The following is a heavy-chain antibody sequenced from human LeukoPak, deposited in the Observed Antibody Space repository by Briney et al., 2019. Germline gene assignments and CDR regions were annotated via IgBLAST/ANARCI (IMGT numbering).Heavy chain of an antibody. V-gene: IGHV4-34*01. CDR2: INHSGST. CDR1: GGSFSGYY. Sequence: SETLSLTCAVSGGSFSGYYWSWIRQPPGKGLEWIGEINHSGSTNYNPSVKSRVTISVDTSKNQFSLKLSSVTAADTAVYYCARGPLVYGSGSYFPYYFDYWGQGTLVTVSS. J-gene: IGHJ4*02. CDR3: ARGPLVYGSGSYFPYYFDY. D-gene: IGHD3-10*01.